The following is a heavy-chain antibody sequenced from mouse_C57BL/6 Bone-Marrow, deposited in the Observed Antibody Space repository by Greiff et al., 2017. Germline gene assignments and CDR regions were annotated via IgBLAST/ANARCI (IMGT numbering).Heavy chain of an antibody. CDR3: ARSGDSSGY. D-gene: IGHD3-2*02. Sequence: QVQLQQPGAELVKPGASVKLSCKASGYTFTSYWMHWVKQRPGQGLEWIGMIHPNSGSTNYNEKFKSKATLTVDTSSSTAYMQLSSLTSEDSAVYYCARSGDSSGYWGQGTTLTVSS. J-gene: IGHJ2*01. V-gene: IGHV1-64*01. CDR1: GYTFTSYW. CDR2: IHPNSGST.